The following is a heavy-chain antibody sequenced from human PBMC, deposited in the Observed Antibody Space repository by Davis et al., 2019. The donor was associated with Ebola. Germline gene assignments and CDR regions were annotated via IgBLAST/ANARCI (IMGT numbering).Heavy chain of an antibody. CDR1: GFTFDDYA. CDR3: AMTAVVGTEIDY. D-gene: IGHD6-19*01. V-gene: IGHV3-9*01. CDR2: IRWNSRTI. Sequence: SLKIPCAASGFTFDDYAMHWVRQAPGKGLEWVSGIRWNSRTIGYADSVRGRFTISRDNAKNSLYLQMNSLRIEDTAFYYCAMTAVVGTEIDYWGQGTLVTVSS. J-gene: IGHJ4*02.